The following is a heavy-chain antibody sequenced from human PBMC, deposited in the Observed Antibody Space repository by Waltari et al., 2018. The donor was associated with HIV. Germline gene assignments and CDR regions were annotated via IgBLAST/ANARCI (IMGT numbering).Heavy chain of an antibody. CDR3: TTGYCSSTSCPKGGYFDY. CDR1: GFTFSNAW. D-gene: IGHD2-2*01. CDR2: IKSKTDGGTK. J-gene: IGHJ4*02. V-gene: IGHV3-15*01. Sequence: EVQLVESGGGLVKPGGSLRLSCAASGFTFSNAWMSWVRQAPGKGLEWVGRIKSKTDGGTKDYAAPVKGRFTISRDDSKNTLYLQMNSLKTEDTAVYYCTTGYCSSTSCPKGGYFDYWGQGTLVTVSS.